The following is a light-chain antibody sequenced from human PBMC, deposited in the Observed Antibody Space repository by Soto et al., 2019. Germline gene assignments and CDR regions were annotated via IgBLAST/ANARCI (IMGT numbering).Light chain of an antibody. CDR1: QSVSSY. V-gene: IGKV3-11*01. Sequence: EIVLTQSPATLSLSPGERATLCCRASQSVSSYLAWYQQKPGQAPRLLIYDASNRATGIPARFSGSGSGTDFTLTISSLEPEDFAVYYCQQRSNRRTFGQGTKVDIK. CDR2: DAS. J-gene: IGKJ1*01. CDR3: QQRSNRRT.